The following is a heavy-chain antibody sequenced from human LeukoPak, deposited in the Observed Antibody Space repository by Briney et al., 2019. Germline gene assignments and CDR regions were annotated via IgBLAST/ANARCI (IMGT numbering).Heavy chain of an antibody. CDR3: ARGNYHGMDV. CDR2: INSDASRT. V-gene: IGHV3-74*01. Sequence: GGSLRLSCAASGFTFDDYAMHWVRQAPGKGLVWVSSINSDASRTSHADSVKGRFTISRDNAKNTLYLQLNSLRAEDTAVYYCARGNYHGMDVWGQGTTVTVSS. J-gene: IGHJ6*02. D-gene: IGHD3-10*01. CDR1: GFTFDDYA.